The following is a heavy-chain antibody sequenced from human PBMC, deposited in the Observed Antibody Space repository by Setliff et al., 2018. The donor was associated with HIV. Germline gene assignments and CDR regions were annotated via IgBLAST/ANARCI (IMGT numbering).Heavy chain of an antibody. CDR2: INPSGGST. J-gene: IGHJ4*02. Sequence: ASVKVSCKASGYTFTRYFMHCVRQAPGQGLEGLGMINPSGGSTWYAQKFQGRVTMTGDTSTNTLYMELSSLRSEDTAVYYCARGWEGGMDYWGQGTLVTVSS. CDR1: GYTFTRYF. CDR3: ARGWEGGMDY. D-gene: IGHD1-26*01. V-gene: IGHV1-46*01.